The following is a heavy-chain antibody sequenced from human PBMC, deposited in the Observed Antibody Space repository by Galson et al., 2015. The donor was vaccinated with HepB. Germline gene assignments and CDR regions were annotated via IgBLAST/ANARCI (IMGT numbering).Heavy chain of an antibody. Sequence: SLRLSCAASGFTFSSYGMHWVRQAPGKGLEWVAFIRYDGSNKYYADSVKGRFTISRDNSKNTLYLQMNSLRAEDTAVYYCAREGYCSSTSCYKSGYYYYYGMDVWGQGTTVTVSS. D-gene: IGHD2-2*01. CDR3: AREGYCSSTSCYKSGYYYYYGMDV. CDR1: GFTFSSYG. V-gene: IGHV3-30*02. CDR2: IRYDGSNK. J-gene: IGHJ6*02.